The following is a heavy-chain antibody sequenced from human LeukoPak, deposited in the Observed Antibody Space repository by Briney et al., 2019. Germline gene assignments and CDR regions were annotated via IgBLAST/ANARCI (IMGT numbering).Heavy chain of an antibody. CDR2: ISAYNGNT. J-gene: IGHJ4*02. CDR1: GYTFTSYG. Sequence: ASVKVSCKASGYTFTSYGISWVRQAPGQGLEWMGWISAYNGNTNYAQELQGRATMTTDTSTSTAYMELRSLRSDDTAVYYCARDRKYYDSSVHFDYWGQGTLVTVSS. CDR3: ARDRKYYDSSVHFDY. V-gene: IGHV1-18*01. D-gene: IGHD3-22*01.